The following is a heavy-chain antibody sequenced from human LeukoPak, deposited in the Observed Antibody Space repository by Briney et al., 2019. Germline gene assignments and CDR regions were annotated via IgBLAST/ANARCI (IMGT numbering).Heavy chain of an antibody. D-gene: IGHD3-3*01. Sequence: QSGGSLRLSCAASGFTFSDSGMHWVRQASGKGLEWVGHIRSKADSYATVYAASVKGRFTITRDNSKNTLYLHMNSLRVEDTAVYYCAKNLGVGYFFDYWGQGTLVTVSS. J-gene: IGHJ4*02. CDR1: GFTFSDSG. V-gene: IGHV3-73*01. CDR3: AKNLGVGYFFDY. CDR2: IRSKADSYAT.